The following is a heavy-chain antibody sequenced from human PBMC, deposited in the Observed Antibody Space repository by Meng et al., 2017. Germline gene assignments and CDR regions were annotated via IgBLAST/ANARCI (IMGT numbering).Heavy chain of an antibody. D-gene: IGHD3/OR15-3a*01. CDR3: AKDGGLAPFDY. J-gene: IGHJ4*02. Sequence: GGSLRLSCAVSGFPFSISAMTWIRQAPGKGLEWVSGVTHSGDIIYYAGSVKGRFTISRDNSKNTLYLQMSSLTAEDTAIYYCAKDGGLAPFDYWGQGTLVTVSS. CDR1: GFPFSISA. CDR2: VTHSGDII. V-gene: IGHV3-23*01.